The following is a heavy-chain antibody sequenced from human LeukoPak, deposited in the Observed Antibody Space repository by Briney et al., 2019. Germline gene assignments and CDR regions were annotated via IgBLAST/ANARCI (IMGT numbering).Heavy chain of an antibody. Sequence: GGSLRLSCAASGFTFSSYAMSWVRQAPGKGLELVSGISGSGGSTYYTDSVKGRFTISRDNSKNTLYLQMNSLRAEDTAVYYCAKGLTFGGVNIIPDYWGQGTLVTVSS. V-gene: IGHV3-23*01. CDR1: GFTFSSYA. CDR2: ISGSGGST. J-gene: IGHJ4*02. CDR3: AKGLTFGGVNIIPDY. D-gene: IGHD3-16*02.